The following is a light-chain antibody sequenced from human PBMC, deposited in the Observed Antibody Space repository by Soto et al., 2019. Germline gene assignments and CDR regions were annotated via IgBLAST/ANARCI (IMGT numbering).Light chain of an antibody. CDR3: QQSYTMAPNT. Sequence: IQMTQSPSSLSVSVGDTVNITCRASQGISTYLNWYQQTPGKAPKLLIHAASTLQRGVPSRFSGGGSGTDFTLIISSLQPEDFATYYCQQSYTMAPNTFGQGTRLDIK. CDR1: QGISTY. V-gene: IGKV1-39*01. CDR2: AAS. J-gene: IGKJ2*01.